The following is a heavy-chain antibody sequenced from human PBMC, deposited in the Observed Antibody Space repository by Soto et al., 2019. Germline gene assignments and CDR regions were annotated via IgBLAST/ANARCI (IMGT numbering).Heavy chain of an antibody. CDR2: IYYSGST. D-gene: IGHD5-18*01. CDR1: GDSIRSYY. V-gene: IGHV4-59*01. Sequence: PSETLSLTCTVSGDSIRSYYWSWIRQPPGKGLEWIGYIYYSGSTNYNPSLKSRVTISVDTSKNQFSLKLSSVTAADTAVYYCARRYGKNAFDIWGQGTMVT. CDR3: ARRYGKNAFDI. J-gene: IGHJ3*02.